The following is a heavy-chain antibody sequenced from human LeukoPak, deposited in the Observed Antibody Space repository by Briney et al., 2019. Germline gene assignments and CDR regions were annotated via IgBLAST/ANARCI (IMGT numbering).Heavy chain of an antibody. CDR1: GFTFSSYG. V-gene: IGHV3-30*02. D-gene: IGHD2/OR15-2a*01. J-gene: IGHJ4*02. CDR3: ATHSVGVLPIATFDY. Sequence: GGSLRLSCAASGFTFSSYGMHWVRQAPGKGLEWVAFIRYDGSNKYYADSVKGRFTISRDNAKNSLYLQMNSLRGEDTAVYYCATHSVGVLPIATFDYWGQGTLVTVSS. CDR2: IRYDGSNK.